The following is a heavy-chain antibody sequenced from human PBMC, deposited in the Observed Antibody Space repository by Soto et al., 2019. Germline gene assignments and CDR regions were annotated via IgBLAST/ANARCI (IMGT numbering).Heavy chain of an antibody. Sequence: QVQLQESGPGLVKPSQTLSLTCTVSGGSISSGGYYWSWIRQHPGKGLEWIGYIYYSGSTYYNPSLKSRVTISVDTSKNQFSLKLSSVTAADTAVYYCARDLPGVRLVHHWFDPWGQGTLVTVSS. CDR3: ARDLPGVRLVHHWFDP. J-gene: IGHJ5*02. D-gene: IGHD6-19*01. V-gene: IGHV4-31*03. CDR2: IYYSGST. CDR1: GGSISSGGYY.